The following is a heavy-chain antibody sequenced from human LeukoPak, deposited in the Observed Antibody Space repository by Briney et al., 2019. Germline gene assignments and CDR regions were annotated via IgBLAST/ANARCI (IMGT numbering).Heavy chain of an antibody. Sequence: PGGSLRLSCAASGFTFSNAWMNWVRQAPGKGLEWVGRIKTKTEGGTTDYAAPVKGRFTISRDDSKNTVYLQMNSLRAEDTAAYYCAKDAVRGSGRINWFDYWGQGTLVTVSS. J-gene: IGHJ5*01. CDR1: GFTFSNAW. D-gene: IGHD3-10*01. CDR3: AKDAVRGSGRINWFDY. CDR2: IKTKTEGGTT. V-gene: IGHV3-15*01.